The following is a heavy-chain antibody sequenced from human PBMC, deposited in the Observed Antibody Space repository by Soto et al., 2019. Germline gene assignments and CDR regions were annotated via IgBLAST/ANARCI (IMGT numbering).Heavy chain of an antibody. CDR3: AKARHCTSTSCQETAYYGLDI. Sequence: GGSLRLSCAASGFTVSSYWMHWARQAPGKGLVWVSRISGDGSSTSYADSVKSRFTISRDNSKNTLYLQMNSLRAEDTAVYYCAKARHCTSTSCQETAYYGLDIWGQGTTVTVSS. CDR2: ISGDGSST. CDR1: GFTVSSYW. D-gene: IGHD2-2*01. V-gene: IGHV3-74*01. J-gene: IGHJ6*02.